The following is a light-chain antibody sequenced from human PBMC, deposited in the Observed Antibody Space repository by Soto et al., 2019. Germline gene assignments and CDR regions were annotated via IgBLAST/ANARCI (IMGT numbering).Light chain of an antibody. Sequence: EIVMTQSPATLSVSPGERATLSCRPSQSVSNSYLAWYQQKPGQAPRLLIYGASTRATGIPDRFSGSGSGTEFTLTISSLQSEDLGVYYCQQYNNWPITFGQGTQLEIK. V-gene: IGKV3-15*01. CDR3: QQYNNWPIT. CDR1: QSVSNSY. J-gene: IGKJ5*01. CDR2: GAS.